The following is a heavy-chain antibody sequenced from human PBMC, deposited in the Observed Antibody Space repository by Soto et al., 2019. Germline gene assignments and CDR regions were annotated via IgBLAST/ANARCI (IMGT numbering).Heavy chain of an antibody. V-gene: IGHV3-21*01. CDR1: GFTFSSYS. J-gene: IGHJ6*03. CDR3: ARPSHYDFWSGYSFYSAGKSPDDPNYYYYYMDV. CDR2: ISSSSSYI. D-gene: IGHD3-3*01. Sequence: EVQLVESGGGLVKPGGSLRLSCAASGFTFSSYSMNWVRQAPGKGLEWVSSISSSSSYIYYADSVKGRFTISRDNAKNSLYLQMNSLRAGDTAVYYCARPSHYDFWSGYSFYSAGKSPDDPNYYYYYMDVWGKGTTVTVSS.